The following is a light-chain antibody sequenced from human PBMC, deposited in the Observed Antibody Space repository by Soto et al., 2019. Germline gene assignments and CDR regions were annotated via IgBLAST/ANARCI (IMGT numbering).Light chain of an antibody. CDR1: RNVSIY. J-gene: IGKJ5*01. CDR2: ATS. CDR3: QQSYKMTY. V-gene: IGKV1-39*01. Sequence: EIPLTQSPSSLAASVGDRLTLTCRASRNVSIYLNWYQHKPGKGPTLLIHATSNLQIGVPSRFSGSGSGTEFTLTISSLEPEDFGTYYCQQSYKMTYFGKGTRLVIK.